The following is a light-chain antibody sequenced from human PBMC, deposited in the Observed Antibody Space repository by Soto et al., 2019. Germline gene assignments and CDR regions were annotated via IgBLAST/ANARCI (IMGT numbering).Light chain of an antibody. V-gene: IGKV1-5*01. J-gene: IGKJ2*01. CDR2: DAS. Sequence: DIQMTQSPSTLSASVGDRVTITCRASQSLIRSLAWYQQKAGKSPSLLIYDASNLQSGVPARFSGSGSGTEFTLTISSLQPDDFASYYCQQYIAYPYSFGQGTKVEI. CDR1: QSLIRS. CDR3: QQYIAYPYS.